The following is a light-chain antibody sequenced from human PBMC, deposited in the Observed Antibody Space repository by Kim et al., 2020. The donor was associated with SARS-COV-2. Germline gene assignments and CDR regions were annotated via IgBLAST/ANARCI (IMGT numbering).Light chain of an antibody. J-gene: IGKJ5*01. V-gene: IGKV3-15*01. CDR1: QSISSS. CDR3: QPYAYWRA. Sequence: EIVMTQSPATLSLSPGERATLSCRASQSISSSLAWYQQKPGQAPRVLIYGASARATGVPARFSGSGSGTEFTLTISNLQSEDFAVYYCQPYAYWRAFGQGTRLSIK. CDR2: GAS.